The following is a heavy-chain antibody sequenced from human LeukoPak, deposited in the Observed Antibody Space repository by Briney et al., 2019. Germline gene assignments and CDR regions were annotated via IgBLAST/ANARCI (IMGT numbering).Heavy chain of an antibody. Sequence: SETLSLTCTVSGGSISSSSYYWGWIRQPPGKGLEWIGYIYYSGSTNYNPSLKSRVTISVDTSKNQFSLKLSSVTAADTAVYYCARVIAVAGRNWFDPWGQGTLVTVSS. D-gene: IGHD6-19*01. V-gene: IGHV4-61*05. J-gene: IGHJ5*02. CDR1: GGSISSSSYY. CDR2: IYYSGST. CDR3: ARVIAVAGRNWFDP.